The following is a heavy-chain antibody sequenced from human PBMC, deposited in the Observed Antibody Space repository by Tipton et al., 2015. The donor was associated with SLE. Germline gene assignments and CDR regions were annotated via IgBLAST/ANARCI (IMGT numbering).Heavy chain of an antibody. J-gene: IGHJ5*02. CDR2: IYYSGST. D-gene: IGHD6-13*01. CDR3: AISAGRWFDP. Sequence: TLSLTCTVSGGSISSSSYYWSWIRQPPGKGLEWIGYIYYSGSTYYNPSLKSRVTISVDTSKNQFSLKLSSVTAADTAVYYCAISAGRWFDPWGQGTLVTVSS. V-gene: IGHV4-39*01. CDR1: GGSISSSSYY.